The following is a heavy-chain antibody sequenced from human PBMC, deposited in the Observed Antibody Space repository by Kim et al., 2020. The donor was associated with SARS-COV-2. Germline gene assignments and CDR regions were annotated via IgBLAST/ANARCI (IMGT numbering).Heavy chain of an antibody. CDR3: AKGPALQWLAFDY. J-gene: IGHJ4*02. Sequence: GGSLRLSCTASGLTFSSFGMSWVRQAPGKGLEWVSTIISSGGGTYYAESVKGRFTMSRDNSKNTLYLQMNSLRAEDTAVYYCAKGPALQWLAFDYWSQGTLVTVSS. V-gene: IGHV3-23*01. D-gene: IGHD6-19*01. CDR1: GLTFSSFG. CDR2: IISSGGGT.